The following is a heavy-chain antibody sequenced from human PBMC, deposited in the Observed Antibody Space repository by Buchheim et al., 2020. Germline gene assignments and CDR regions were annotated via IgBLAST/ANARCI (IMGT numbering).Heavy chain of an antibody. J-gene: IGHJ4*02. CDR3: AKSGSRWSPSFDS. V-gene: IGHV7-4-1*01. Sequence: QVQLVQSGSELKRPGASVKVPCKASGYTFMEYSMNWVRQAPGQGLEWMGWINTVTGNPTYAQGYTGRFVFSMDTSVSTTYLQIDSLKAEDTAVYYCAKSGSRWSPSFDSWGQGTL. CDR2: INTVTGNP. D-gene: IGHD6-19*01. CDR1: GYTFMEYS.